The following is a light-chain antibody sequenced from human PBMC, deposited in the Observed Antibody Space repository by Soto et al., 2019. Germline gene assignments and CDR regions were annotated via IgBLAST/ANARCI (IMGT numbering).Light chain of an antibody. Sequence: EVVLTQSPGTLSLSPGERATLSLSTSQTVSSSFLAWYQQKPGQAPKVLIYRASSRATGIPDRFSGSGSGTDFTLTISRLEPEDFAVYYCQQYGNSPLTFGGGTKVDIK. CDR2: RAS. J-gene: IGKJ4*01. CDR3: QQYGNSPLT. CDR1: QTVSSSF. V-gene: IGKV3-20*01.